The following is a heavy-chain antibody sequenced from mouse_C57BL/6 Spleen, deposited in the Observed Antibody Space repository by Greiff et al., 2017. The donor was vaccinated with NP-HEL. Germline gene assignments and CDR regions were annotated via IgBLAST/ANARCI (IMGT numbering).Heavy chain of an antibody. CDR1: GYAFSSYW. V-gene: IGHV1-80*01. CDR2: IYPGDGDT. J-gene: IGHJ2*01. D-gene: IGHD1-1*01. Sequence: VQLQQSGAELVKPGASVKISCKASGYAFSSYWMNWVKQRPGKGLEWIGQIYPGDGDTNYNGKFKGKATLTADKSSSTAYMQLSNLTSEDSAVYFCARRSSYPYYFDDWGQGTTLTVSS. CDR3: ARRSSYPYYFDD.